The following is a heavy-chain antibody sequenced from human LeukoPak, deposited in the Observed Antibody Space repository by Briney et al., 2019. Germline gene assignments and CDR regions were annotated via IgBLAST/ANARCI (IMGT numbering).Heavy chain of an antibody. CDR2: IYDSGNT. V-gene: IGHV4-39*01. D-gene: IGHD2/OR15-2a*01. J-gene: IGHJ5*02. Sequence: HPSETLSLTCTVPCVSMWSSPYYWGWIRQPPGKGLEWIGTIYDSGNTNYNPSLRSRLTISVDTSRNQFSLKLSSVTAADTVMYVCARHDCDSSRCSVNWFDPWGQGTLVTVSS. CDR3: ARHDCDSSRCSVNWFDP. CDR1: CVSMWSSPYY.